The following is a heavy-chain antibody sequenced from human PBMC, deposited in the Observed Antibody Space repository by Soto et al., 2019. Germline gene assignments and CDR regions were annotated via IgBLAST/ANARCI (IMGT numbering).Heavy chain of an antibody. Sequence: QITLKESGPTLVRPTQTLALTCTFSGFSLSTTGVGVGWIRQPPGKALEWIALIYWDDDKRYRPSLKSRLTITKDTSKNEVILTMTNMDPVDTARYYCAQSLPRYGWGRERGNLFDPWGQGTLVTLSS. D-gene: IGHD3-10*01. J-gene: IGHJ5*02. CDR2: IYWDDDK. V-gene: IGHV2-5*02. CDR1: GFSLSTTGVG. CDR3: AQSLPRYGWGRERGNLFDP.